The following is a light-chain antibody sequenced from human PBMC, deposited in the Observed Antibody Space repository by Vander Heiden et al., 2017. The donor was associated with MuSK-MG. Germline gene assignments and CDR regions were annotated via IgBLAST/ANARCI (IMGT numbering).Light chain of an antibody. CDR3: QQYGSTPNT. CDR2: GAS. Sequence: EIVLTQSPGTLSLSPGERATLSCRASQSVYSNYLAWYQQKPAQAPRLLIYGASSRATGIPHKFSGSGSGTDFTLTISRLEPEDFAVYYCQQYGSTPNTFGQGTKLEI. CDR1: QSVYSNY. V-gene: IGKV3-20*01. J-gene: IGKJ2*01.